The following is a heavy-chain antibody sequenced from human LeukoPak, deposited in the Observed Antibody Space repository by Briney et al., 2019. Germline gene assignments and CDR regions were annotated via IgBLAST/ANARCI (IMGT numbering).Heavy chain of an antibody. CDR3: ARVIIVVVTAITYNWFDP. V-gene: IGHV4-31*03. CDR1: GGSISSGGYY. CDR2: IYYSGST. J-gene: IGHJ5*02. D-gene: IGHD2-21*02. Sequence: PSQTLSLTCTVSGGSISSGGYYWSWIRQHPGKGPEWIGYIYYSGSTYYNPSLKSRVTISVDTSKNQFSLKLSSVTAADTAVYYCARVIIVVVTAITYNWFDPWGQGTLVTVSS.